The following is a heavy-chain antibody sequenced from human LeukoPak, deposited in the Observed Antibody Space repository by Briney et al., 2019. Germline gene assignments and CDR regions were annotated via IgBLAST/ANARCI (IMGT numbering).Heavy chain of an antibody. V-gene: IGHV5-51*01. J-gene: IGHJ4*02. Sequence: PGESLKISCKGSGYSFTSYWIGWVRQMPGKGLEWMGIIYPGDSDTRYSPSFQGQVTISADKSLSTAYLQWSSLKASDTAMYYCARGSGSYHTAYMNWGQGSQVTVSS. CDR3: ARGSGSYHTAYMN. D-gene: IGHD1-26*01. CDR2: IYPGDSDT. CDR1: GYSFTSYW.